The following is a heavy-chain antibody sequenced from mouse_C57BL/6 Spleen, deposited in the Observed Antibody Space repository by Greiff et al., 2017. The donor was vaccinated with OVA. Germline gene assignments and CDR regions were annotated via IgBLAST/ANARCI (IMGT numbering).Heavy chain of an antibody. J-gene: IGHJ4*01. Sequence: QLQQSGAELARPGASVKMSCKASGYTFTSYTMHWVKQRPGQGLEWIGYINPSSGYTKYNQKFKDKATLTADKSSSTAYMQLSSLTSEDSAVYYCARGDYGSPLDYWGQGTSVTVSS. CDR1: GYTFTSYT. V-gene: IGHV1-4*01. D-gene: IGHD1-1*01. CDR2: INPSSGYT. CDR3: ARGDYGSPLDY.